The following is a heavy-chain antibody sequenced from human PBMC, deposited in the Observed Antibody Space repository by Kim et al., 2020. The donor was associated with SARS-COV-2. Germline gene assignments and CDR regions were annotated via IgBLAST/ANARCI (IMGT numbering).Heavy chain of an antibody. Sequence: SETLSLTCTVSGGSISSGDYYWSWIRQPPGKGLEWIAYIYYSGRTYYNPSLKSRVTTSVDTSKNQFSLKLSSVTAADTAVYYCARVLGYYGSGGPFDPWGQGTLVTVSS. V-gene: IGHV4-30-4*01. J-gene: IGHJ5*02. CDR3: ARVLGYYGSGGPFDP. CDR1: GGSISSGDYY. D-gene: IGHD3-10*01. CDR2: IYYSGRT.